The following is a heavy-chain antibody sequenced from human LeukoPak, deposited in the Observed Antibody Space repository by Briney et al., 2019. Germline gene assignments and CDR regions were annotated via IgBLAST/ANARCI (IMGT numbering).Heavy chain of an antibody. J-gene: IGHJ3*02. V-gene: IGHV4-4*07. CDR2: IYTSGST. Sequence: IGRIYTSGSTNYNPSLKSRVTMSVDTSKNQFSLKLSSVTAADTAVYYCARDGSGWPDAFDIWGQGTMVTVSS. CDR3: ARDGSGWPDAFDI. D-gene: IGHD6-19*01.